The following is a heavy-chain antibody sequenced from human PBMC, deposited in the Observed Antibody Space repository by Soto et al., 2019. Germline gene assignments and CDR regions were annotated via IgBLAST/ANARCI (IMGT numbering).Heavy chain of an antibody. Sequence: EVRLLESGGGSVQPGGSLGLSCAASGFTFSTYDMSWVRQAPWKGLEWVSTIAASGRNSDYADSVKGRFTISRDNSKNTLYLQMNSLIADDTAVYYCAYRTGFDYWGQGALVTVSS. CDR1: GFTFSTYD. J-gene: IGHJ4*02. CDR3: AYRTGFDY. V-gene: IGHV3-23*01. CDR2: IAASGRNS.